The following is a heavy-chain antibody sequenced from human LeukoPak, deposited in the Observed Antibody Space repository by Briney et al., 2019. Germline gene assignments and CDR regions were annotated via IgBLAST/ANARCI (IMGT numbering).Heavy chain of an antibody. CDR1: GFTFSSYD. CDR3: ARNSDDEYGDPNWFDP. J-gene: IGHJ5*02. CDR2: IWYDGSNK. D-gene: IGHD4-17*01. V-gene: IGHV3-33*01. Sequence: PGRSLRLSCAASGFTFSSYDMHWVRQAPGKGLEWVAAIWYDGSNKYYADSVKGRFTISRDNFKNMVYLQMNSLRAEDTAVYYCARNSDDEYGDPNWFDPWGQGNLVTGSS.